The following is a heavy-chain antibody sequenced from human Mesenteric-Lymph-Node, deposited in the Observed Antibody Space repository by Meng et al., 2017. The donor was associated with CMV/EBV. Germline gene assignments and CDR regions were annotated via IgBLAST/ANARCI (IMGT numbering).Heavy chain of an antibody. D-gene: IGHD6-19*01. Sequence: GGSLRLSCTASGFTFSRYEMNWVRQAPGKGLEWVSYVSGSGSTIYYADSVRGRFTISRDNAKSSLYLQMNSLRAEDTAIYYCARIAVADPFDYWGQGTLVTVSS. CDR3: ARIAVADPFDY. J-gene: IGHJ4*02. V-gene: IGHV3-48*03. CDR2: VSGSGSTI. CDR1: GFTFSRYE.